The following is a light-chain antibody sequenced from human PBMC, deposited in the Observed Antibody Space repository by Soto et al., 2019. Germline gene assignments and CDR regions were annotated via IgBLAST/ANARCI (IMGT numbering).Light chain of an antibody. V-gene: IGKV3-20*01. J-gene: IGKJ1*01. Sequence: EIVLTQSPGPLSLSPGERATLSCRASQSVSSSYLAWYQQKPGQSPRLLIYGASSRATGIPDRSSGSGSRTDFSLTISRPEPEDFAVYYCQQYGCSPPWTCGRGTKVEIK. CDR2: GAS. CDR3: QQYGCSPPWT. CDR1: QSVSSSY.